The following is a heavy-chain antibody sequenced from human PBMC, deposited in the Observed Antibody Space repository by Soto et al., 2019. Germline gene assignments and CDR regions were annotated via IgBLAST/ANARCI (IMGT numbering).Heavy chain of an antibody. D-gene: IGHD4-17*01. CDR2: IDPSDSYT. CDR3: ARHVGIAYGDFPHSMDV. CDR1: GYSFTSYW. V-gene: IGHV5-10-1*01. J-gene: IGHJ6*02. Sequence: PGESLKIPCKGSGYSFTSYWISWVRQMPGKGLEWMGRIDPSDSYTNYSPSFQGHVTISADKSISTAYLQWSSLKASDTATYYCARHVGIAYGDFPHSMDVWGQGPTVTVSS.